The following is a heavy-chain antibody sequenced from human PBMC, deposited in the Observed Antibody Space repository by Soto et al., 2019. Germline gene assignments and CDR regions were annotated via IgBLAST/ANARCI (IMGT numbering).Heavy chain of an antibody. V-gene: IGHV2-5*02. CDR3: AHTPFMVRGVTFISFRDWFDP. CDR2: IYWDDDK. CDR1: GFSLSTSGVG. J-gene: IGHJ5*02. Sequence: QITLKESGPTLVKPTQTLTLTCTFSGFSLSTSGVGVGWIRQPPGKALEWLALIYWDDDKRYSPSLKSRLTITKDTSKTQVVLTMTNMDPVDTATYYCAHTPFMVRGVTFISFRDWFDPWGQGTLVTVSS. D-gene: IGHD3-10*01.